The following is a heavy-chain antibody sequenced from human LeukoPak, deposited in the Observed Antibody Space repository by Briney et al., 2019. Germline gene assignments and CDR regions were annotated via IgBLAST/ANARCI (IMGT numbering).Heavy chain of an antibody. V-gene: IGHV4-4*07. CDR1: GGYY. D-gene: IGHD1-26*01. CDR2: IYPSGST. CDR3: ARQDSGTYLNPLDI. Sequence: PSETLSLTCTVSGGYYCTWVRQPAGKGLEWIGRIYPSGSTNYSPSLKSRVTMSVDPSKSQFSLRLSSVTAADTAVYYCARQDSGTYLNPLDIWGQGTVVTVSS. J-gene: IGHJ3*02.